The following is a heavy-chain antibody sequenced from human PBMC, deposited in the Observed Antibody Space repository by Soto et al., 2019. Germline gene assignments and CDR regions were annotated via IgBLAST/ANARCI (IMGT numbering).Heavy chain of an antibody. J-gene: IGHJ2*01. CDR1: GGSINSGGYF. CDR2: IFHSGNP. CDR3: ARGSHRGGVPLGYFDL. Sequence: QVQLQESGPGLVKPSQTLSLTCAVSGGSINSGGYFWNWIRQHPGKGLEWIGYIFHSGNPYYNPSLKSRLTLSVDTSKNQFSLKLTSVTAADTAIYYCARGSHRGGVPLGYFDLWGRGTLVTVSS. D-gene: IGHD1-1*01. V-gene: IGHV4-31*11.